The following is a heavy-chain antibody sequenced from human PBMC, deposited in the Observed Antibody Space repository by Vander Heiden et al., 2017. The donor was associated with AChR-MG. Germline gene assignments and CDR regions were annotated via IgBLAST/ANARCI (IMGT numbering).Heavy chain of an antibody. J-gene: IGHJ4*02. CDR2: INSDGSST. D-gene: IGHD3-3*01. Sequence: EVQLVESGGGLVQPGGSLSLSCAASGFTFSSYWMHWVRQAPGKGRVWVWRINSDGSSTSYADSVKGRFTISRDNAKNTLYLQMNSLRAEDTAVYYCASQVTIFGGDYWGQGTLVTVSS. CDR3: ASQVTIFGGDY. V-gene: IGHV3-74*01. CDR1: GFTFSSYW.